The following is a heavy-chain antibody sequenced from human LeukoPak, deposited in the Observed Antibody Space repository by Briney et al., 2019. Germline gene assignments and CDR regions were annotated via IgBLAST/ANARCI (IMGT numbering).Heavy chain of an antibody. Sequence: GGSLSLSCAASGFSFRSNAMNWVRQAPGKGLEWVAGIGGSGRSTYYAGAVEGRFTISRDNSKNTVDLQMSGLRAEDTAIYYCAKPYYHDDSGSWGQGTRVTVSS. V-gene: IGHV3-23*01. CDR2: IGGSGRST. CDR3: AKPYYHDDSGS. CDR1: GFSFRSNA. D-gene: IGHD3-22*01. J-gene: IGHJ5*02.